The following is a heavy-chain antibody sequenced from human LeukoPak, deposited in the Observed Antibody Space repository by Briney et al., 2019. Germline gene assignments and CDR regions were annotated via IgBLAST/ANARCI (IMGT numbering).Heavy chain of an antibody. CDR2: MNPNSGNT. D-gene: IGHD3-9*01. Sequence: ASVKVSCKASGYTFTSYDINWVRQATGQGLEWMGWMNPNSGNTGYAQKFQGRVTMTRNTSISTAYMKLSSLRSEDTAVYYCARARVDILTGYEVDVWGQGTTVTVSS. CDR3: ARARVDILTGYEVDV. CDR1: GYTFTSYD. J-gene: IGHJ6*02. V-gene: IGHV1-8*01.